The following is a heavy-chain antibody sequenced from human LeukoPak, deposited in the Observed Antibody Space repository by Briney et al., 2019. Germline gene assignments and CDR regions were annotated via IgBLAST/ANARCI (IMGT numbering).Heavy chain of an antibody. V-gene: IGHV1-69*13. CDR1: GGTFSSYA. CDR3: ARGRSAVATIGDAFDI. J-gene: IGHJ3*02. CDR2: IIPIFGTA. Sequence: GASVKVSCKASGGTFSSYAISWVRQAPGQGLEWMGGIIPIFGTANYAQKFQGRVTITADESTSTAYMELSSLRSEDTAVYYCARGRSAVATIGDAFDIWGQGTMVTVSS. D-gene: IGHD5-24*01.